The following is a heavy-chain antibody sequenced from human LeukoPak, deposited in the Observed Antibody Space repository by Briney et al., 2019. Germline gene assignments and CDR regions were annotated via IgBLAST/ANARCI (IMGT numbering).Heavy chain of an antibody. Sequence: GGSLRLSYAASGFTFSSYAMHWVRQAPGRGLEWVAVISYDGSNKYYADSVKGRFTISRDNSKNTLYLQMNSLRAEDTAVYYCARSESRAVAGTCFDYWGQGTLVTVSS. J-gene: IGHJ4*02. CDR1: GFTFSSYA. D-gene: IGHD6-19*01. V-gene: IGHV3-30*04. CDR3: ARSESRAVAGTCFDY. CDR2: ISYDGSNK.